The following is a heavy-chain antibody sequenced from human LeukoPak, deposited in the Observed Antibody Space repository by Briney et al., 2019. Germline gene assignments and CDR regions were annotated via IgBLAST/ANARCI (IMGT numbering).Heavy chain of an antibody. V-gene: IGHV1-2*06. CDR3: ARDLGVTTTNWFDP. CDR1: GYTLTELS. CDR2: INPNSGGT. D-gene: IGHD4-17*01. J-gene: IGHJ5*02. Sequence: ASVKVSCNVSGYTLTELSMHWVRQAPGQGLEWMGRINPNSGGTNYAQKFQGRVTMTRDTSISTAYMELSGLRSDDTAVYYCARDLGVTTTNWFDPWGQGTLVTVSS.